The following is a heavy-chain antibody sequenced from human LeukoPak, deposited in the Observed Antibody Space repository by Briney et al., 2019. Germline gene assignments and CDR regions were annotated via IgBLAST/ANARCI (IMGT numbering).Heavy chain of an antibody. J-gene: IGHJ4*02. V-gene: IGHV4-39*01. CDR3: AGLDWNYRDFDY. CDR2: IYYSGST. D-gene: IGHD1-7*01. CDR1: GGSISSTSYY. Sequence: SETLSLTCTVSGGSISSTSYYWGWIRQPPGKGLGWIGSIYYSGSTYYNPSLKSRVTISVDTSKNQFSLKLSSVTAADTAVYYCAGLDWNYRDFDYWGQGTLVTVSS.